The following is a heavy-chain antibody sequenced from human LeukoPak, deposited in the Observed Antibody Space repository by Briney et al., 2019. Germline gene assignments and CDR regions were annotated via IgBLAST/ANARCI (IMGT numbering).Heavy chain of an antibody. CDR3: ARGWSYYFDY. CDR2: IYTSGST. CDR1: GGSISSGSHY. Sequence: SQTLSLTCTVSGGSISSGSHYWSWIRQPAGKGLEWIGRIYTSGSTNYNPSLKSRVTLSVDTSKSQFSLKLSSVTAADTAVYYCARGWSYYFDYWGQGTLVTVSS. D-gene: IGHD2-15*01. V-gene: IGHV4-61*02. J-gene: IGHJ4*02.